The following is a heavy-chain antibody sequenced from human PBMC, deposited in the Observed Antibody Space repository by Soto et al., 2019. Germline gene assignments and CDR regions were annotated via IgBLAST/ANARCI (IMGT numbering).Heavy chain of an antibody. CDR3: ARYRPPTDIVVVVAATYWFDP. V-gene: IGHV3-30*01. D-gene: IGHD2-15*01. CDR2: ISYDGSNK. J-gene: IGHJ5*02. CDR1: GFAFSSYA. Sequence: GGSLRLSCAASGFAFSSYAMHWVRQAPGKGLEWVAVISYDGSNKYYADSVKGRFTISRDNSKNTLYLQMNSLRAEDTAVYYCARYRPPTDIVVVVAATYWFDPWGQGTLVTVSS.